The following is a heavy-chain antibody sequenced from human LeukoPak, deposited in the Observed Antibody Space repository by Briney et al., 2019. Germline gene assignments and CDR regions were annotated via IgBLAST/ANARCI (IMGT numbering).Heavy chain of an antibody. CDR2: ISAGGDNT. CDR1: GLSFSVYA. D-gene: IGHD2-2*01. Sequence: QPGGSLRLSCAASGLSFSVYAINWVRQAPGKGLEWVSGISAGGDNTHYADSVRGRFTISRDNSKNTLYLQMNSLRAEDTAVYYCAKGKGYQPKGSFDIWGQGTMVAVSS. V-gene: IGHV3-23*01. CDR3: AKGKGYQPKGSFDI. J-gene: IGHJ3*02.